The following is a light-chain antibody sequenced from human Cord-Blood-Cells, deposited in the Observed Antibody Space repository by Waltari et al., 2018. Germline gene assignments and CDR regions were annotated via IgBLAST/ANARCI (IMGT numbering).Light chain of an antibody. CDR3: CSYAGSYTFV. V-gene: IGLV2-11*01. Sequence: QSALTQPRSVSGSPGQSVTIPCTGTSSDVGGYNYVSWYQQHPGKAPKLMIYDVSKLPSGVPDRFSGSKSGNTASRTISGLQAEDEADYYCCSYAGSYTFVFGTGTKVTVL. J-gene: IGLJ1*01. CDR2: DVS. CDR1: SSDVGGYNY.